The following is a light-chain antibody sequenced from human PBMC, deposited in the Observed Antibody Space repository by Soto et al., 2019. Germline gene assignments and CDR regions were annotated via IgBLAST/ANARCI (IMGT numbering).Light chain of an antibody. CDR2: DTS. Sequence: DIGLTQSPATLSASPGKRATLSCRASQSVSSNLAWYQQKPGQAPRLLIYDTSTRATDIPARFSGSGSGTEFTLTISSLQSEDFAVYYCQHYNIWPHMLAFGGGTKVEI. CDR1: QSVSSN. V-gene: IGKV3-15*01. CDR3: QHYNIWPHMLA. J-gene: IGKJ4*01.